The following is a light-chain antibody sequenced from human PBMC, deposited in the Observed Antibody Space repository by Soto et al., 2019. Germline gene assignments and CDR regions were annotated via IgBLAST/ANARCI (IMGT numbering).Light chain of an antibody. J-gene: IGKJ4*01. V-gene: IGKV1-8*01. CDR2: AAS. Sequence: AILMSQSPSALSASTGDRVTITCRASQGISSYLSWYQQKPGKAPTLLIYAASTLQSGVPSRFSGSGSGTDFTITISCLQSEDFATYSCQQYYSYPRVTFGGGTQVDIK. CDR1: QGISSY. CDR3: QQYYSYPRVT.